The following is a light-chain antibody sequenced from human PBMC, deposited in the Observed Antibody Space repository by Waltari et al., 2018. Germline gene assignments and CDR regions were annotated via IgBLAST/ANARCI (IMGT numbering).Light chain of an antibody. Sequence: QSVLTQPPSVSGAPGQRVPISCTGTRSNIEAGFDCQWYQVLPGMTPKLLIFGNTNRPSGVPGRFSGSRSGASVSMSITGLQAEDEGEYYCQSFDNSLNGYVLGTGTHVTVL. J-gene: IGLJ1*01. CDR2: GNT. CDR1: RSNIEAGFD. V-gene: IGLV1-40*01. CDR3: QSFDNSLNGYV.